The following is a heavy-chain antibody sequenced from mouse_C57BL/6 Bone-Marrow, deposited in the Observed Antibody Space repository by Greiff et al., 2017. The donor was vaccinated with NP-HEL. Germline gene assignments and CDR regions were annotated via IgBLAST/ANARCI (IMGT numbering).Heavy chain of an antibody. D-gene: IGHD1-1*01. J-gene: IGHJ2*01. CDR2: IYPGDGDT. CDR1: GYAFSSSW. CDR3: ARGGLLLRRNYFDY. V-gene: IGHV1-82*01. Sequence: QVQLKESGPELVKPGASVKISCKASGYAFSSSWMNWVKQRPGKGLEWIGRIYPGDGDTNYNGKFKGKATLTADKSSSTAYMQLSSLTSEDSAVYFCARGGLLLRRNYFDYWGQGTTLTVSS.